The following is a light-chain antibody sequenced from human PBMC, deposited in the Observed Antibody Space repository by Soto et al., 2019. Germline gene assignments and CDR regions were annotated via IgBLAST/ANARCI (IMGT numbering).Light chain of an antibody. Sequence: QSAQTQPASVSGSPGQSITISCTGTSSDVGGYKYVSWYQQHPGKAPKLMIYEVSNRPSGVSNRFSGSKSGNTASLTISGLQAEDEADYYCSSYTSSSTHWVFGGGTKLTVL. CDR1: SSDVGGYKY. CDR2: EVS. V-gene: IGLV2-14*01. CDR3: SSYTSSSTHWV. J-gene: IGLJ3*02.